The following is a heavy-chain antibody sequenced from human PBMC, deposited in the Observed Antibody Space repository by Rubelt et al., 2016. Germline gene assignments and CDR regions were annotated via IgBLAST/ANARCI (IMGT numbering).Heavy chain of an antibody. J-gene: IGHJ4*02. D-gene: IGHD6-6*01. V-gene: IGHV1-18*01. CDR3: ARAGGSGTSSLDY. CDR2: ISGYNGKT. CDR1: GYTFTTYG. Sequence: GAAVKVSCKASGYTFTTYGFSWVRQAPGQGLEWMGWISGYNGKTNYVQSLQGRINMTTDTSTSTAYMELRNLRSDDTASYYCARAGGSGTSSLDYWGRGPLVNVSS.